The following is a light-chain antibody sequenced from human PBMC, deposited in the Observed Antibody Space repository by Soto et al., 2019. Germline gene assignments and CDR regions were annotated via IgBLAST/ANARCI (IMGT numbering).Light chain of an antibody. J-gene: IGKJ1*01. CDR3: LQHNTYPLT. V-gene: IGKV1-9*01. CDR2: SAS. CDR1: QGISQY. Sequence: DIHLTQSPSLLSASVGDRVTITCRASQGISQYVAWYQQKPGKAPKRLIYSASTLQSGVSSRFSGSGSGTEFTLTINNLQPEDFATYYCLQHNTYPLTFGQGTKVDI.